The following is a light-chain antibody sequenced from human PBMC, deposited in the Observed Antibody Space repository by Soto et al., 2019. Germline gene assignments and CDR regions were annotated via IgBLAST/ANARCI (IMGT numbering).Light chain of an antibody. J-gene: IGKJ5*01. CDR3: QQYGSSPIT. CDR2: DAS. V-gene: IGKV3D-20*01. Sequence: VVLTQSPATLSLSPGERAALSCGASESVSSNQLAWYQQKPGLAPRLLIYDASSRASGIPERFGGSGSGTGFSLTISSLEPEDSAVYYCQQYGSSPITFGQGTRLEIK. CDR1: ESVSSNQ.